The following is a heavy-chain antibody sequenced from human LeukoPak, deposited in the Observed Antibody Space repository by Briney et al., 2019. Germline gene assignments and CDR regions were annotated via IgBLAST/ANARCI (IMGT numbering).Heavy chain of an antibody. D-gene: IGHD3-10*01. J-gene: IGHJ4*02. Sequence: PSETLSLTCAVSGGSISSYYWSWIRQPPGKGLEWIGYIYYSGSTNYNPSLKSRVTISVDTSKNQFSLKLSSVTAADSAVYYCASQFGELLELDYWGQGTLVTVSS. CDR3: ASQFGELLELDY. CDR1: GGSISSYY. V-gene: IGHV4-59*01. CDR2: IYYSGST.